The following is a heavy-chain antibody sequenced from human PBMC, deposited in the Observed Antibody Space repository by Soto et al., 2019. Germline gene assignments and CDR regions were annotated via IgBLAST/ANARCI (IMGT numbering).Heavy chain of an antibody. Sequence: ASVKVSCKASGYTFTSYYMHWVRQAPGQGLEWMGIINPSGGSTSYAQKFQGRVTMTRDTSTSTVYMELSSLRSEDAAVYYCARGSYDILTGYHYYYGMDVWGQGTTVTVSS. CDR1: GYTFTSYY. CDR2: INPSGGST. V-gene: IGHV1-46*01. D-gene: IGHD3-9*01. CDR3: ARGSYDILTGYHYYYGMDV. J-gene: IGHJ6*02.